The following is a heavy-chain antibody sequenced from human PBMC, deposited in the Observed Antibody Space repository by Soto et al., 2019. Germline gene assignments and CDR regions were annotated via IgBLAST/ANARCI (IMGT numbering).Heavy chain of an antibody. CDR1: GGSISGYY. J-gene: IGHJ6*02. CDR2: MYKTGST. D-gene: IGHD2-21*02. Sequence: SVTLSLTCTVSGGSISGYYWSWIRQPPGKGLEWIGYMYKTGSTVYNPPFKSRVTISVDTSKNQFSLKLNSVTAADTAVYYCARDLWGYCGTDCYPLDVWGQGTTVTVSS. CDR3: ARDLWGYCGTDCYPLDV. V-gene: IGHV4-59*01.